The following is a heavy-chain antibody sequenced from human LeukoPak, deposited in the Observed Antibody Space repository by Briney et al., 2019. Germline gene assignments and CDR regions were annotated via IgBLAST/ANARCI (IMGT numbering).Heavy chain of an antibody. CDR3: ARGGIVGATEVDY. CDR2: INPSGGST. D-gene: IGHD1-26*01. Sequence: ASERVSCKASGYTFTIYYMHWVRQAPGQGLEWMGIINPSGGSTSYAQKFQGRVTMTRDTSTSTVYMELSSPRSEDTAVFYCARGGIVGATEVDYWGQGTLVTVSS. CDR1: GYTFTIYY. J-gene: IGHJ4*02. V-gene: IGHV1-46*01.